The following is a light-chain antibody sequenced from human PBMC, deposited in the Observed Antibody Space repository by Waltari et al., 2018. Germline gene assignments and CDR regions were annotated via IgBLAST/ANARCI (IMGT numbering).Light chain of an antibody. CDR1: QSVNTN. V-gene: IGKV3-15*01. CDR3: QQYNNWPWT. Sequence: EIVMTQSPGTLSVSPGERATLPCRASQSVNTNLAWYQQKPGQAPTLLIYGASIRATGITARFSGSGSGTEFTLTISSLQSGDFGIYYCQQYNNWPWTFGQGTKVEIK. J-gene: IGKJ1*01. CDR2: GAS.